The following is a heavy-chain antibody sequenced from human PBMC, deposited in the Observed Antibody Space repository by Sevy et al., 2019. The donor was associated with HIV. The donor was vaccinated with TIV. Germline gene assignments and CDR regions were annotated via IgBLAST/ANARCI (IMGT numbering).Heavy chain of an antibody. V-gene: IGHV3-30-3*01. J-gene: IGHJ6*02. CDR3: TRSLYYDFWSTYYYGMDV. Sequence: GGSLRLSCAASGFTFSTYAMHWVRQAPGKGLEWVAIISYDGSKKYYADSVKGRFTISRDNSKNTLYLQMNSLTAEDTAVYYCTRSLYYDFWSTYYYGMDVWGQGTTVTVSS. D-gene: IGHD3-3*01. CDR1: GFTFSTYA. CDR2: ISYDGSKK.